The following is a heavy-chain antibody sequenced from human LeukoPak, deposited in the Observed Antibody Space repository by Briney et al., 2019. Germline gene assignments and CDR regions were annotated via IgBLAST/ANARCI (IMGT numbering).Heavy chain of an antibody. V-gene: IGHV3-7*01. D-gene: IGHD3-16*01. CDR2: IKQDGSEK. CDR3: ASSYPPFDY. J-gene: IGHJ4*02. Sequence: GGSLRLSCAASGFTFSSYAMSWVRQAPGKGLEWVANIKQDGSEKYYVDSVKGRFTISRDNAKNSLYLQMNSLRAEDTAVYYCASSYPPFDYWGQGTLVTVSS. CDR1: GFTFSSYA.